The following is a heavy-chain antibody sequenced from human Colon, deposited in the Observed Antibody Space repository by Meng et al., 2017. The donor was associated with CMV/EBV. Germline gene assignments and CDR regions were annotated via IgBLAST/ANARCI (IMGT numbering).Heavy chain of an antibody. CDR2: IRRTGSGGTT. J-gene: IGHJ4*02. D-gene: IGHD3-10*01. CDR3: TRERPDYYGSGSSDY. CDR1: GFTFPSYA. Sequence: GESLKISCTTSGFTFPSYALSWVRQAPGKGLEGVGFIRRTGSGGTTEYAASVKGRFTISRDDSKSIAYLQMNSLKTEDTAVYYCTRERPDYYGSGSSDYWGQGTLVTVSS. V-gene: IGHV3-49*04.